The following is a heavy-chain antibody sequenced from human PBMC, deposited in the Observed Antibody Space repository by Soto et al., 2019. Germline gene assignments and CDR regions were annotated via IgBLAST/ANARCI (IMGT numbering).Heavy chain of an antibody. D-gene: IGHD2-15*01. CDR1: GYSFSSLG. Sequence: ASVKVSCKASGYSFSSLGISWVRQAPGQGLEWVGWVSVPSGDTGSAQNFQGRVTVTTDTSTSKAYLEVGSQRSDDTAVYYCARTCRSGGSCYLEYWGEGTLVTVSS. J-gene: IGHJ4*02. V-gene: IGHV1-18*01. CDR3: ARTCRSGGSCYLEY. CDR2: VSVPSGDT.